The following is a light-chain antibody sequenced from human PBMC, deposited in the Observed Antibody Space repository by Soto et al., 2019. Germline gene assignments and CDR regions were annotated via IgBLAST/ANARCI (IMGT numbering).Light chain of an antibody. Sequence: DIQMTQSPSSLSASVGDSITITCRAGQAINNYLAWYQQKPGKVPKLLIYAASTLQSGVPSRFSGSRSGADFTLTIRSLQPEDVATYYCQKYNRAPLTFGPGTKVEIK. V-gene: IGKV1-27*01. J-gene: IGKJ3*01. CDR2: AAS. CDR1: QAINNY. CDR3: QKYNRAPLT.